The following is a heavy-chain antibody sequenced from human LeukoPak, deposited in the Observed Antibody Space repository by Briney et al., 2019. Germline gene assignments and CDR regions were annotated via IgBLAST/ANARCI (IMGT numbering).Heavy chain of an antibody. D-gene: IGHD4-17*01. V-gene: IGHV2-70*04. CDR3: ARIFGYGDYGDAFDI. CDR1: GFSLRTRGKR. CDR2: IDWDDDK. J-gene: IGHJ3*02. Sequence: SGPALVKPTQTLTLTCTFSGFSLRTRGKRVSWIRQPPGKALEWLSRIDWDDDKFYSASLKTRLTISKDTSKNQVVLTMTNMDPVDTATYYCARIFGYGDYGDAFDIWGQGTMVTVSS.